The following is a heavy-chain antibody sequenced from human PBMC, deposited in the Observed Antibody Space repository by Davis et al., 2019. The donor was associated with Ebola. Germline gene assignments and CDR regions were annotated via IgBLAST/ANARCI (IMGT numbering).Heavy chain of an antibody. J-gene: IGHJ6*02. CDR2: ISAYNGNT. D-gene: IGHD3-10*01. Sequence: ASVKVSCKASGYTFTSYGISWVRQAPGQGLEWMGWISAYNGNTNYAQKLQGRVTMTTDTSTSTAYMELRSLRSDDTAMYYCATVGGITMVQGRNGMDVWGQGTTVTVSS. V-gene: IGHV1-18*01. CDR3: ATVGGITMVQGRNGMDV. CDR1: GYTFTSYG.